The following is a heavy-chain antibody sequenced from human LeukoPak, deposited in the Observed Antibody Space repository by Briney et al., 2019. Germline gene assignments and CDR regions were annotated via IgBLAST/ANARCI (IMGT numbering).Heavy chain of an antibody. CDR2: IYHSGST. V-gene: IGHV4-30-2*01. CDR3: ASGRWGPAPTNDAFDI. J-gene: IGHJ3*02. Sequence: NPSETLSLTCAGSGGSISSGGYSWSWIRQPPGKGLEWIGYIYHSGSTYYNPSLKSRVTISVDRSKNQFSLKLSSVTAADTAVYYCASGRWGPAPTNDAFDIWGQGTMVTVSS. CDR1: GGSISSGGYS. D-gene: IGHD2-21*02.